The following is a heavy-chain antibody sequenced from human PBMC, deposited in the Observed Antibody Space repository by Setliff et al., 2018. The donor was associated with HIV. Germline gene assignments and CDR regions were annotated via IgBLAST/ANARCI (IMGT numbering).Heavy chain of an antibody. CDR3: ARDLRGSNFGVSEY. Sequence: GESLKISCAASGFTFSTYGMYWVRQAPGKGLEWVAVIWYDGSGKHYADSVKGRFTISRDNSKNMLYLQMDSLRAEDTAVYYCARDLRGSNFGVSEYWGQGTLVTSPQ. V-gene: IGHV3-33*01. CDR1: GFTFSTYG. CDR2: IWYDGSGK. D-gene: IGHD1-26*01. J-gene: IGHJ4*02.